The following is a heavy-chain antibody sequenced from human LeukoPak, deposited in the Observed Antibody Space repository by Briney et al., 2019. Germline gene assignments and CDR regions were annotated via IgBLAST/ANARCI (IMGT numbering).Heavy chain of an antibody. Sequence: ASVKVSCKASGYTFTSYYMHWVRQAPGQGLEWMGIINPSGGSTSYAQKFQGRVTMTRDTSTSTVYMELSSLRSEDTAVYYCARGREPETFGVPTDYWGQGTLVTVSS. V-gene: IGHV1-46*01. CDR1: GYTFTSYY. CDR2: INPSGGST. D-gene: IGHD3-16*01. J-gene: IGHJ4*02. CDR3: ARGREPETFGVPTDY.